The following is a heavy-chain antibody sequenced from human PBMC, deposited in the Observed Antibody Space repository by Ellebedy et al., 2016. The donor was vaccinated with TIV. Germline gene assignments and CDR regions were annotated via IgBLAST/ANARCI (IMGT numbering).Heavy chain of an antibody. D-gene: IGHD6-13*01. V-gene: IGHV4-59*08. Sequence: SETLSLTCTVSGGSISSYYWSWIRQPPGKGLEWIGYIYCSGSTNYNPSLKSRVTISVDTSKNQFSLKLSSVTAADTAVYYCARHVRIVAGGMGFDYWGQGTLVTVSS. CDR3: ARHVRIVAGGMGFDY. CDR2: IYCSGST. J-gene: IGHJ4*02. CDR1: GGSISSYY.